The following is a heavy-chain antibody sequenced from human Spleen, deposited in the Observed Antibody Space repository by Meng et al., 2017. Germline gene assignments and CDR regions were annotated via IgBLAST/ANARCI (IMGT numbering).Heavy chain of an antibody. V-gene: IGHV3-15*01. Sequence: GESLKISCAASGFTFNNAWMSWVRQAPGKGLEWVGRIKSKTDGGTTDYAAPVKGRFTISRDDSKNTLYLQMNSLKTEDTAVYYCTTVYEYYDILTGYHTIDYWGQGTLVTVSS. D-gene: IGHD3-9*01. CDR1: GFTFNNAW. CDR3: TTVYEYYDILTGYHTIDY. CDR2: IKSKTDGGTT. J-gene: IGHJ4*02.